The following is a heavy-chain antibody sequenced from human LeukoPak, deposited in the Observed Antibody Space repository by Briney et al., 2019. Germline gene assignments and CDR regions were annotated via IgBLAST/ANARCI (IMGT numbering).Heavy chain of an antibody. CDR3: ARRVIVVVPAADNYFDY. J-gene: IGHJ4*02. Sequence: KPGGSLRLSCAASGFTFSDYYMSWIRQAPGKGLEWVSYISSSGSTIYYADSVKGRFTISRDNAKNSLYLQMNSLRAEDTAVYYCARRVIVVVPAADNYFDYWGQGTLVTVSS. D-gene: IGHD2-2*01. CDR2: ISSSGSTI. V-gene: IGHV3-11*04. CDR1: GFTFSDYY.